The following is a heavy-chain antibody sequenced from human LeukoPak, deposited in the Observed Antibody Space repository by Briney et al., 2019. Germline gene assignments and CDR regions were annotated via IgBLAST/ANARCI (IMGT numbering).Heavy chain of an antibody. D-gene: IGHD3-3*01. V-gene: IGHV1-2*06. J-gene: IGHJ6*02. CDR2: INPNSGGT. CDR3: ARAGITIFGVVTTDYYYGMDV. Sequence: ASVKVSCKASGYTFTCYYMHWVRQAPGQGLEWMGRINPNSGGTNYAQKFQGRVTMTRDTSISTAYMELSRLRSDDTAVYYCARAGITIFGVVTTDYYYGMDVWGQGTTVTVSS. CDR1: GYTFTCYY.